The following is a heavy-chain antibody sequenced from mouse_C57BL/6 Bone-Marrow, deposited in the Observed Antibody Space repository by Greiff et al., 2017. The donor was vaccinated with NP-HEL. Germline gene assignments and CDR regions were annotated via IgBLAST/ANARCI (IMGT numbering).Heavy chain of an antibody. CDR1: GYTFTSYW. CDR3: ARPIGGSSPYYFDY. D-gene: IGHD1-1*01. V-gene: IGHV1-52*01. CDR2: IDPSDSET. J-gene: IGHJ2*01. Sequence: VQLQQPGAELVRPGSSVKLSCKASGYTFTSYWMHWVKQRPIQGLEWIGNIDPSDSETHYNQKFKDKATLTVDKSSSTAYMQLSSLTSEDSAVYYCARPIGGSSPYYFDYWGKGTTLTVSS.